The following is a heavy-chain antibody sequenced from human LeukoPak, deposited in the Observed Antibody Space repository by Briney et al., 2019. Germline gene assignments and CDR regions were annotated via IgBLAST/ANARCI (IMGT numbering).Heavy chain of an antibody. D-gene: IGHD3-10*01. CDR2: IYPGDSDT. CDR1: GYSFTSYW. J-gene: IGHJ3*02. V-gene: IGHV5-51*01. CDR3: ARALAHYYGSGSYYNVGAFDI. Sequence: GESLKISCKGSGYSFTSYWIGWVRQMPGKGLEWMGMIYPGDSDTRYSPSFQGQVTISADKSISTAYLQWSSLKASDTAMYYCARALAHYYGSGSYYNVGAFDIWGQGTMVTVSS.